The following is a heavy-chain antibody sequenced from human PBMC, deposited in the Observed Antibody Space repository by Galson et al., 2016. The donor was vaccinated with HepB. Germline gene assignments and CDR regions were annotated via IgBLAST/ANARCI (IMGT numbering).Heavy chain of an antibody. Sequence: SETLSLTCTVSGGSVSSGSYYWSWIRQSPGKGLEWIGYIYYNGMPSYNPSLKSRVTISVDASKNQFSLKLSSVTAADTAVYYCARAQVSGYDEIDPWGQGTQVTVSS. CDR1: GGSVSSGSYY. J-gene: IGHJ5*02. V-gene: IGHV4-61*01. D-gene: IGHD5-12*01. CDR2: IYYNGMP. CDR3: ARAQVSGYDEIDP.